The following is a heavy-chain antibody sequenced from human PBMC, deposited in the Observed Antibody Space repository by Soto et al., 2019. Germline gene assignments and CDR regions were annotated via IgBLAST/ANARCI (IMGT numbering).Heavy chain of an antibody. J-gene: IGHJ6*02. CDR3: ARASGSDGMDV. CDR2: IYPGDSDT. Sequence: PGESLKISCNGSGYSFTNYWIVWVRQMPGKGLEWMGSIYPGDSDTRYRPSFQGQVTISADESITTAYLQWTSLKASDTAMYYCARASGSDGMDVWGQGTTVIVSS. V-gene: IGHV5-51*01. CDR1: GYSFTNYW.